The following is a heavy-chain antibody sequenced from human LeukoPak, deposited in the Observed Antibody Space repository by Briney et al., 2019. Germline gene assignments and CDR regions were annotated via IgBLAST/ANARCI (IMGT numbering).Heavy chain of an antibody. J-gene: IGHJ3*02. Sequence: SETLSLTCTVSGGSISRYYGSWIRQPPGKGVECMGDIYYSGSTTYNPSLKSRVTISVDTYKNQSSQKLSSLTAADTTVYYCARHSRRSGSYHAFDIWGQGTMVTVSS. CDR2: IYYSGST. D-gene: IGHD1-26*01. CDR1: GGSISRYY. V-gene: IGHV4-59*08. CDR3: ARHSRRSGSYHAFDI.